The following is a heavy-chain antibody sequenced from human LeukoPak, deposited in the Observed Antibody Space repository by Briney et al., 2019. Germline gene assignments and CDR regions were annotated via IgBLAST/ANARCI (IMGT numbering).Heavy chain of an antibody. CDR2: INHSGST. J-gene: IGHJ5*02. CDR1: GGSFSGYY. CDR3: ARIAMSYYYGSGSQRWFDP. V-gene: IGHV4-34*01. Sequence: SETLSLTCAVYGGSFSGYYWSWIRQPPRKGLEWIGEINHSGSTNYNPSLKSRVTISVDTSKNQFSLKLSSVTAADTAVYYCARIAMSYYYGSGSQRWFDPWGQGTLVTVSS. D-gene: IGHD3-10*01.